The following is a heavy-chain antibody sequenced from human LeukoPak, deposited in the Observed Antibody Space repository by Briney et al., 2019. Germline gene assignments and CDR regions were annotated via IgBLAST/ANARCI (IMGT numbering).Heavy chain of an antibody. CDR2: IYYSGST. V-gene: IGHV4-39*07. CDR1: GGSISSSSYH. J-gene: IGHJ4*02. CDR3: AGGSGIAAAAFDY. Sequence: SETLSLTCTVSGGSISSSSYHWGWIRQPPGKGLEWIGSIYYSGSTYYNPSLKSRVTISVDTSKNQFSLKLSSVTAADTAVYYCAGGSGIAAAAFDYWGQGTLVTVSS. D-gene: IGHD6-13*01.